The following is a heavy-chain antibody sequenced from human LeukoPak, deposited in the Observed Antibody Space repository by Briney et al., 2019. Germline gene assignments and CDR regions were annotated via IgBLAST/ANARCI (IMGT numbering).Heavy chain of an antibody. CDR2: ISHSGST. Sequence: TSETLSLTCAVYGGSFSGYYWSWIRQPPGKGLEWIGEISHSGSTNYNPSLKSRVTISVDTSKNQFSLKLSSVTAADTAVYYCARGRLWFGGSWFDPWGQGTLVTVSS. V-gene: IGHV4-34*01. D-gene: IGHD3-10*01. CDR1: GGSFSGYY. J-gene: IGHJ5*02. CDR3: ARGRLWFGGSWFDP.